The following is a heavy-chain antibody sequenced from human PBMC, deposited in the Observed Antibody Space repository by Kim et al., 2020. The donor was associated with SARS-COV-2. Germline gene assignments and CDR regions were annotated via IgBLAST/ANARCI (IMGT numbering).Heavy chain of an antibody. CDR1: GGSVSSGSYY. CDR3: ARGWRLSSSYWYFDL. V-gene: IGHV4-61*01. J-gene: IGHJ2*01. D-gene: IGHD2-21*02. CDR2: IYYSGST. Sequence: SETLSLTCTVSGGSVSSGSYYWSWIRQPPGKGLEWIGYIYYSGSTNYNPSLKSRVTISVDTSKNQFSLKLSSVTAADTAVYYCARGWRLSSSYWYFDLWGRGTLVTVSS.